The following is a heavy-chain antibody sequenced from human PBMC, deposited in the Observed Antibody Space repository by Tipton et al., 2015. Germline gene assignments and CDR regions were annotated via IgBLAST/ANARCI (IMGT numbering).Heavy chain of an antibody. D-gene: IGHD3-3*01. Sequence: TLSLTCTVSGGSISSADYYWSWIRQHPGKGLEWIGYIYYSGRTYYNPSLRSRVAISLDTSKNQFSLNLSSVTAADTAVYYCAREGRRSLQWLSPLDYWGQGTLVTVSS. V-gene: IGHV4-31*03. CDR1: GGSISSADYY. CDR3: AREGRRSLQWLSPLDY. J-gene: IGHJ4*02. CDR2: IYYSGRT.